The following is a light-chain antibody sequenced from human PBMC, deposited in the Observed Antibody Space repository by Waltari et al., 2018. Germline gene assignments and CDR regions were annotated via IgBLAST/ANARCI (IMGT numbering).Light chain of an antibody. V-gene: IGKV1-39*01. CDR2: AAS. CDR1: QSVGSY. Sequence: QMTQSPSSLSASVGDSVTITCRASQSVGSYLNWYKQKSGKAPRLLIYAASDLQSGVPSRFRGSGSETDFTLTISPLQPEDFATYYCQQSYKTLPTFGGGTKVEIK. J-gene: IGKJ4*01. CDR3: QQSYKTLPT.